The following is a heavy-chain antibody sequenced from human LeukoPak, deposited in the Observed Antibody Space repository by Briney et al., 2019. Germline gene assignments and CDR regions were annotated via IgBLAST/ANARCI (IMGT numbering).Heavy chain of an antibody. CDR3: AKQGITGTGGYFDY. CDR2: ISYDGSNI. CDR1: GFTFSSYG. D-gene: IGHD1-20*01. Sequence: GRSLRLSCSASGFTFSSYGMHWVRQAPGKGLEWVAVISYDGSNIYYADSVKGRFTISRDNSKNTLYLQMNSLRAEDTAVYYCAKQGITGTGGYFDYWGQGTLVTVSS. J-gene: IGHJ4*02. V-gene: IGHV3-30*18.